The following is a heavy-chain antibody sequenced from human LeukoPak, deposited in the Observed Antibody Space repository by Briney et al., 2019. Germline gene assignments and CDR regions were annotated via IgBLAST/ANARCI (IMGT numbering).Heavy chain of an antibody. Sequence: ASVKVSCKASGYTFTDYYIHWVRQAPGQGLEWMGWINPNSGGTKYALRFQGRVTMTRDASISTAYTELSSLRSDDTAVYYCARVVDGYNYGAFDIWGQGTVVTVSS. J-gene: IGHJ3*02. D-gene: IGHD5-24*01. V-gene: IGHV1-2*02. CDR2: INPNSGGT. CDR3: ARVVDGYNYGAFDI. CDR1: GYTFTDYY.